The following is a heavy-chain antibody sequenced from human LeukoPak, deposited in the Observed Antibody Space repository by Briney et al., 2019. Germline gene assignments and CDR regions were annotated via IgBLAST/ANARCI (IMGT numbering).Heavy chain of an antibody. Sequence: GESLKISCQVSGYIFTNYWIGWVRQMPGIGLESLGIIYPADSDTTYSPSSQGQVSISADKSISTVYLQWSSLRASDTAMYYCARQSRDGSKTRGYYFDYWGQGTLVTVSS. CDR2: IYPADSDT. V-gene: IGHV5-51*01. J-gene: IGHJ4*02. CDR1: GYIFTNYW. D-gene: IGHD3-10*01. CDR3: ARQSRDGSKTRGYYFDY.